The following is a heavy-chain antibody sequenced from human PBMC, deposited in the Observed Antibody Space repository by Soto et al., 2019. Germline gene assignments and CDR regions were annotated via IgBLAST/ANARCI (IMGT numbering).Heavy chain of an antibody. CDR3: ARGALTTLAYYYGMDV. CDR2: IIPIFGTT. J-gene: IGHJ6*02. D-gene: IGHD4-4*01. V-gene: IGHV1-69*13. Sequence: SVKVSCKASGGTFSSYTMSWVRQAPGQGLEWMGGIIPIFGTTTYAHKFQGRVTITADESTSTVYMELSSLRGGDTAVYYCARGALTTLAYYYGMDVWGQGTTVTVSS. CDR1: GGTFSSYT.